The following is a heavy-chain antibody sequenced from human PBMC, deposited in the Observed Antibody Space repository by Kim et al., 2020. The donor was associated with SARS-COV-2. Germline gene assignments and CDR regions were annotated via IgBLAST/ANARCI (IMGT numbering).Heavy chain of an antibody. Sequence: GGSLRLSCAASGFTFDDYGMSWVRQVPGKGLEWVSGIIRNGRSTGYGDSVTGRFTISRDNAKNSLHLQMNSLGAEDTALYYCSIGYLSGPFYWWGQGTLV. J-gene: IGHJ4*02. CDR3: SIGYLSGPFYW. CDR1: GFTFDDYG. CDR2: IIRNGRST. V-gene: IGHV3-20*04. D-gene: IGHD6-19*01.